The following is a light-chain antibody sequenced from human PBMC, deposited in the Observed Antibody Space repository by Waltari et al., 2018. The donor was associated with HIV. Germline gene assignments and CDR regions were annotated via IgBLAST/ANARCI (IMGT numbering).Light chain of an antibody. V-gene: IGLV1-47*01. J-gene: IGLJ1*01. CDR1: NFNIGSNY. CDR3: AAWDDSLSGFYV. Sequence: QSVLTQPPSASGTPGQRVTISYSGSNFNIGSNYVYWYQHVPGAAPKLLIYRNDQRPSGVPDRFSGSKSGTSASLAISGLRSEDEADYYCAAWDDSLSGFYVLGTGTKVTVL. CDR2: RND.